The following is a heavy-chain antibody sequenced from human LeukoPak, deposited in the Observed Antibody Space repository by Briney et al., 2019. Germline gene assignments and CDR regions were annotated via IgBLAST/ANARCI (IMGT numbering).Heavy chain of an antibody. D-gene: IGHD3-22*01. CDR3: ARDYDSSGYFRNHWYFDL. V-gene: IGHV1-18*01. CDR1: GYTFTSYG. CDR2: ISAYNGNT. J-gene: IGHJ2*01. Sequence: ASVKVSCKASGYTFTSYGISWVRQAPGQGLEWMGWISAYNGNTNYAQKLQGRVTMTTDTSTSTAYMELRSLRSDNTAVYYCARDYDSSGYFRNHWYFDLWGRGTLVTVSS.